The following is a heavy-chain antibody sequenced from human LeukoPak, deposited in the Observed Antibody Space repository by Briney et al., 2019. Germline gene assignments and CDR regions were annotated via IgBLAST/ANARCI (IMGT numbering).Heavy chain of an antibody. CDR3: ARGRGIAEFSI. J-gene: IGHJ4*02. CDR1: GYTFSNYD. CDR2: NNPKSGNT. V-gene: IGHV1-8*02. D-gene: IGHD3-10*01. Sequence: ASVRVSCKASGYTFSNYDINWVRQATGQGLEWIGWNNPKSGNTGYAQKFRGRVTMTRVNANNTAYMELTSLTFDDTAVYYCARGRGIAEFSIWGQGTLVTVSS.